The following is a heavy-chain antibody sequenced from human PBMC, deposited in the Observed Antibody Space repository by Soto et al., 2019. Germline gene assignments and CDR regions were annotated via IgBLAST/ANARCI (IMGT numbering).Heavy chain of an antibody. CDR3: AKDSGGYSYHGGRDYYHGMDV. J-gene: IGHJ6*02. CDR2: ISYDGSNG. V-gene: IGHV3-30*18. CDR1: GFTFSSFG. D-gene: IGHD4-4*01. Sequence: QVQLVESGGGVVQPGRSLRLSCVASGFTFSSFGMHWVRQAPGKGLEWVAVISYDGSNGFYAESVKGRFIISRDNSKNTLFLEMNSLRSEDTAVYYCAKDSGGYSYHGGRDYYHGMDVWGQGTTVTVPS.